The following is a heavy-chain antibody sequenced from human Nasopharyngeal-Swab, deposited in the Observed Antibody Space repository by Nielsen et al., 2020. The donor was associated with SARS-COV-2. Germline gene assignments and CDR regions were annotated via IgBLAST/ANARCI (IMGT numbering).Heavy chain of an antibody. CDR1: GGSISSYY. Sequence: GSLRLSCTVSGGSISSYYWSWIRQPPGKGLEWIGYIYYSGSTNYNPSLKSRVTISVDTSKNQFSLKLSSVTAADTAVYYCARDRKGYCSSTSCHYYGMDVWGQGTTVTVSS. CDR2: IYYSGST. D-gene: IGHD2-2*01. V-gene: IGHV4-59*12. J-gene: IGHJ6*02. CDR3: ARDRKGYCSSTSCHYYGMDV.